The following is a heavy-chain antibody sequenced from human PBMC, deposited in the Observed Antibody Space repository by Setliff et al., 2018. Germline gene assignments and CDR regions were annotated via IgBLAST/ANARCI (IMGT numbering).Heavy chain of an antibody. J-gene: IGHJ6*03. CDR2: INGDGTIT. V-gene: IGHV3-74*01. CDR3: ASIDWGENFYNMDV. D-gene: IGHD7-27*01. Sequence: PGGSLRLSCGASGLTFSKYWMYWVRQVPGKGLVWVSRINGDGTITNYADSVKGRFTISRDNAKNTLYLQMNSLRGEDTAVYFCASIDWGENFYNMDVWGKGTTVTVSS. CDR1: GLTFSKYW.